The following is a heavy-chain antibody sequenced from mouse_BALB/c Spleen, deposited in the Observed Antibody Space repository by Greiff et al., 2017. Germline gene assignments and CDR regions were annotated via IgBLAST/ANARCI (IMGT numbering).Heavy chain of an antibody. CDR2: IYPGDGDT. CDR3: ARNGNSLYYFDY. CDR1: GYAFSSYW. D-gene: IGHD2-1*01. J-gene: IGHJ2*01. Sequence: QVQLQQSGAELVRPGSSVKISCKASGYAFSSYWMNWVKQRPGQGLEWIGQIYPGDGDTNYNGKFKGKATLTADKSSSTAYIQLSSLTSEDSAVYFCARNGNSLYYFDYWGQGTTLTVSS. V-gene: IGHV1-80*01.